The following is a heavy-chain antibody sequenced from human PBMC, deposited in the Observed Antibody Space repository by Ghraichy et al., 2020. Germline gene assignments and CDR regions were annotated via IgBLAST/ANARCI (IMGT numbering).Heavy chain of an antibody. CDR3: ARPRRVGGSSWRFDY. Sequence: SETLSLTCTVSGGSISSYYWSWIRQPAGKGLEWIGRIYTSGSTNYNPSLKSRVTMSVDTSKNQFSLKLSSVTAADTAVYYCARPRRVGGSSWRFDYWGQGTLVTVSS. V-gene: IGHV4-4*07. CDR2: IYTSGST. J-gene: IGHJ4*02. D-gene: IGHD6-13*01. CDR1: GGSISSYY.